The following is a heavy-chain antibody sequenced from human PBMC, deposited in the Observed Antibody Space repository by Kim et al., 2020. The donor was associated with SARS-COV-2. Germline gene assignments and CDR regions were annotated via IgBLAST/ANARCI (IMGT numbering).Heavy chain of an antibody. Sequence: GRSLRLSCVASGFTFNNYAMHWVRQAPGKGLEWVAVISYDGGSQYYSASVQGRFTISRDNSKNTLFLQMNSLRPEDTAVYYCARDMVRGVPDYLDYWGQGTLVTVSS. CDR1: GFTFNNYA. D-gene: IGHD3-10*01. J-gene: IGHJ4*02. V-gene: IGHV3-30*04. CDR2: ISYDGGSQ. CDR3: ARDMVRGVPDYLDY.